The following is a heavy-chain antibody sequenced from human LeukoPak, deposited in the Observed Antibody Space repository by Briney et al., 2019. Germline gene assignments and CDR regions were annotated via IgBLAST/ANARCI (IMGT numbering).Heavy chain of an antibody. CDR3: AKDAQRGFDYSNSLEY. D-gene: IGHD4-11*01. CDR1: GYTYRHYG. CDR2: IWSDATQK. V-gene: IGHV3-33*06. Sequence: GRSLRLSCAASGYTYRHYGMHWVRQAPGKGLEWVAVIWSDATQKYYGDAVKGRFTSSRDNSRNTLYLQMNSLRVGDTAVYYWAKDAQRGFDYSNSLEYWGQGTLVTVSS. J-gene: IGHJ4*02.